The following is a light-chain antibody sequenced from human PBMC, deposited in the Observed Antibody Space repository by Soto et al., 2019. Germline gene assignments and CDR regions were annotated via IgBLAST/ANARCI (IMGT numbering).Light chain of an antibody. Sequence: QSVLTQPASVPGSPGQSITISCTVGSYNFVSWYQQHPGKAPKVLIYEVSKRPSGVSDRFSGSKSGNTASLTISGPQAEDEADYYCCSDAGRSTYVFGTGTKVTVL. CDR3: CSDAGRSTYV. V-gene: IGLV2-23*02. CDR1: GSYNF. CDR2: EVS. J-gene: IGLJ1*01.